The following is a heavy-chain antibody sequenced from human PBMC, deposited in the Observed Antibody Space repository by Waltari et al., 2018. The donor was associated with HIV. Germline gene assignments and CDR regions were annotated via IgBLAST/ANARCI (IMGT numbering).Heavy chain of an antibody. V-gene: IGHV3-7*04. CDR2: INKDEGEK. D-gene: IGHD2-2*03. J-gene: IGHJ4*02. CDR1: GFTLSSHW. CDR3: VRDGFWAFDF. Sequence: EVQLVESGGGLVKLGGSLRLSCAASGFTLSSHWMMWVRQAPGKGLEYVANINKDEGEKYDVYSVEGRFTISRDNAKNSQYLQMNSLRAEDTAVYCCVRDGFWAFDFWGQRTQVTVSS.